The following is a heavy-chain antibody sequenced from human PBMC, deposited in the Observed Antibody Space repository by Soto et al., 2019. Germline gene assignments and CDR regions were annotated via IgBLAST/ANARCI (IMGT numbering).Heavy chain of an antibody. CDR3: ARGSDYYDSSGLSLDY. J-gene: IGHJ4*02. CDR1: GGTFSSYA. Sequence: QVQLVQSGAEVKKPGSSVKVSCKDSGGTFSSYAISWVRQAPGQGLEWMGGIIPIFGTANYAQTFQGRVTITADESTSTAYMELSSLRSEATAVYYCARGSDYYDSSGLSLDYGGQGTRVTVSS. CDR2: IIPIFGTA. V-gene: IGHV1-69*01. D-gene: IGHD3-22*01.